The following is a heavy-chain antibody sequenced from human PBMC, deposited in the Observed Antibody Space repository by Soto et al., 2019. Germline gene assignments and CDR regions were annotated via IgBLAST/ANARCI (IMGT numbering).Heavy chain of an antibody. CDR2: IWYDGSNK. CDR3: ARGETYYDFWSGYYNFDY. J-gene: IGHJ4*02. V-gene: IGHV3-33*01. Sequence: LRLSCAASGFTFSSYGMHWVRQAPGKGLEWVAVIWYDGSNKYYADSVKGRFTISRDNSKNTLYLQMNSLRAEDTAVYYCARGETYYDFWSGYYNFDYWGQGTLVTVSS. CDR1: GFTFSSYG. D-gene: IGHD3-3*01.